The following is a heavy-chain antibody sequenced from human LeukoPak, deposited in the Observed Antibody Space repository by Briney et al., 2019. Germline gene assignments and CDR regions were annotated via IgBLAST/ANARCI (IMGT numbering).Heavy chain of an antibody. J-gene: IGHJ5*02. D-gene: IGHD4-23*01. Sequence: SVEVSCKASGGTFSSYAISWVRQAPGQGLEWMGGIIPIFGTANYAQKFQGRVTITADESTSTAYMELSSLRSEDTAVYYCARVTLPLNWFDPWGQGTLVTVSS. CDR2: IIPIFGTA. CDR1: GGTFSSYA. CDR3: ARVTLPLNWFDP. V-gene: IGHV1-69*13.